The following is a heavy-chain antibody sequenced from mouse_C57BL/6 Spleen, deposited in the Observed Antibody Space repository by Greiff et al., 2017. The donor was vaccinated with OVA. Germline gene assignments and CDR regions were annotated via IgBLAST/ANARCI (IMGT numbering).Heavy chain of an antibody. J-gene: IGHJ4*01. Sequence: EVTLVESGGGLVKPGGSLKLSCAASGFTFSDYGMHWVRQAPEKGLEWVAYISSGSSTIYYADTVKGRFTISRDNAKNTLFLQMTSLRSEDTAMYYCARKNGYDRFAMDYWGQGTSVTVSS. CDR2: ISSGSSTI. D-gene: IGHD2-2*01. CDR1: GFTFSDYG. CDR3: ARKNGYDRFAMDY. V-gene: IGHV5-17*01.